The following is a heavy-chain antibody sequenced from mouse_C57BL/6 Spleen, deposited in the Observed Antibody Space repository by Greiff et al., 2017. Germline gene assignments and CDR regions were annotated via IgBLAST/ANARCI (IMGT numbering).Heavy chain of an antibody. Sequence: DVMLVESGEGLVKPGGSLKLSCAASGFTFSSYAMSWVRQTPEKRLEWVAYISSGGDYIYYADTVKGRFTISRDNARNPLYLQMSSLKSEDTAMYYCTRDYGYDWFAYWGQGTLVTVSA. CDR1: GFTFSSYA. CDR3: TRDYGYDWFAY. J-gene: IGHJ3*01. D-gene: IGHD2-2*01. CDR2: ISSGGDYI. V-gene: IGHV5-9-1*02.